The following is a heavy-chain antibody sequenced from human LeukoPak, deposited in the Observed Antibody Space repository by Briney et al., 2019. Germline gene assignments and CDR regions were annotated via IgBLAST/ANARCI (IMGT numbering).Heavy chain of an antibody. V-gene: IGHV3-30*02. Sequence: GGSLRLSCAGSGFTFSSYDMNWVRQAPGKGLEWVALIRFDGSKTYYADSVKGRFTISRDNSKNTLYLQMNSLRPEDLAVYYCAKEYHYDILAGYFDYWGQGTLVTVSS. CDR1: GFTFSSYD. J-gene: IGHJ4*02. CDR2: IRFDGSKT. D-gene: IGHD3-9*01. CDR3: AKEYHYDILAGYFDY.